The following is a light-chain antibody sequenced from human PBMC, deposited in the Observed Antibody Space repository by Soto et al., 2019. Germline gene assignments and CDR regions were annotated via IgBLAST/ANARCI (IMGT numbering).Light chain of an antibody. CDR3: QVWDISSDQYL. CDR2: DDS. Sequence: SYDLTQPPSVSVAPGQTARITCGGNNIGSKSVHWYQQRPGQAPVLVLYDDSNRPSGIPERFSGSNSGSTATLTISSVEAGDEADYFCQVWDISSDQYLFGTGTKVTVL. V-gene: IGLV3-21*02. CDR1: NIGSKS. J-gene: IGLJ1*01.